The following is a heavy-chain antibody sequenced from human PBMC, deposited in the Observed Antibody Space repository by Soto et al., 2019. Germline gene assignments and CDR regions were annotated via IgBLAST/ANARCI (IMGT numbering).Heavy chain of an antibody. CDR3: VRRVSGNYDY. CDR2: ISSNGGNI. D-gene: IGHD1-7*01. V-gene: IGHV3-64*01. CDR1: GFTFSSYD. Sequence: EVQLAESGGCMVQTGGSLRLSCVASGFTFSSYDMHWVRQAPGKGLEYVSSISSNGGNIYYGNSVKGRFTISRDNSKNTLYLQMCSLRAEDMAVYYCVRRVSGNYDYWGEGPLVAFSS. J-gene: IGHJ4*02.